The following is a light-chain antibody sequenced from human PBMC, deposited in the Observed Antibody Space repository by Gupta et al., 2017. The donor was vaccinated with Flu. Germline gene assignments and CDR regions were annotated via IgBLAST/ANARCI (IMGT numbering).Light chain of an antibody. CDR2: WAS. CDR3: QQYYGTPLT. V-gene: IGKV4-1*01. CDR1: RSLLSNSNNKNY. J-gene: IGKJ4*01. Sequence: NCKSSRSLLSNSNNKNYLAWHQQKPGQPPKLLIYWASTRESGVPDRFSGSGSGTDFTLTISNLQAEDVAVYYCQQYYGTPLTFGGGTKVEIK.